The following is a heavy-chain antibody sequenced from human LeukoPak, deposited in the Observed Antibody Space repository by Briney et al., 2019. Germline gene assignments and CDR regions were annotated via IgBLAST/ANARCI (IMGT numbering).Heavy chain of an antibody. CDR3: ARGPNSQDY. CDR2: INSDGSST. CDR1: GFTFNSFW. V-gene: IGHV3-74*01. J-gene: IGHJ4*02. D-gene: IGHD4-23*01. Sequence: GGSLRLSCAASGFTFNSFWMHWVRQAPGKGLVWVSHINSDGSSTSYADSVKGRFTISRDNAKNTLYPQMNSLRAEDTAVYYCARGPNSQDYWGQGTLVTVSS.